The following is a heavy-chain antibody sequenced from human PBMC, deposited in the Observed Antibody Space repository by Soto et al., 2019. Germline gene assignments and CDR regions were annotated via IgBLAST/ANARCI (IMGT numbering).Heavy chain of an antibody. CDR2: IRINSVTI. CDR1: GFIFSKYC. CDR3: AREDILGARSFDY. D-gene: IGHD1-26*01. Sequence: GGSLTLSCGASGFIFSKYCMNWVRHAQGQGLGWPSYIRINSVTISYADSVRGRLTTFRANGKNSLYLQMSSLTDEATAVYYCAREDILGARSFDYWGQGALVTVSS. V-gene: IGHV3-48*02. J-gene: IGHJ4*02.